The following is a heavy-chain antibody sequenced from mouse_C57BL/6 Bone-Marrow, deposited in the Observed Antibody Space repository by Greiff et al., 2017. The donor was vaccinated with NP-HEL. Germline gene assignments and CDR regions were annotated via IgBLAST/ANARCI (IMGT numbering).Heavy chain of an antibody. CDR1: GSAFTSYW. CDR2: IYPGAGDL. V-gene: IGHV1-80*01. Sequence: HVQLQQSGAELVAPGASVSISCHAPGSAFTSYWMNWVTPRPGTGLEWIGQIYPGAGDLASNGQFTGKATLTADKSSSTAYMQLSSLAAEDSAVYVCARKGYFDVWGPGTTLTVSS. CDR3: ARKGYFDV. J-gene: IGHJ1*01.